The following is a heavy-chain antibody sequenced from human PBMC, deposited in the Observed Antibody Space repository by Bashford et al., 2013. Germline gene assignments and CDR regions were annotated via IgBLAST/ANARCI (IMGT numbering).Heavy chain of an antibody. CDR1: GYTFTSYG. J-gene: IGHJ5*01. CDR2: ISAYNGNT. V-gene: IGHV1-18*01. Sequence: ASVKVSCKASGYTFTSYGISWVRQAPGRRALSGWEWISAYNGNTNYAQKLQGRVTMTTDTSTSTAYMELRSLRSDDTAVYYCARDRAILIAVAGTQWFDPWARNRVTVSS. D-gene: IGHD6-19*01. CDR3: ARDRAILIAVAGTQWFDP.